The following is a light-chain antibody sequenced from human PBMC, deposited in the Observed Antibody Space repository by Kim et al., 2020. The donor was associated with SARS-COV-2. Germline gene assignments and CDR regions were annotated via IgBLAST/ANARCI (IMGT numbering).Light chain of an antibody. Sequence: APGQTVTIACTGSSSGIGAGFDVHWYQVLPGAAPKLLIYGNHIRPSGVPDRFSGAKSGTSASLAITGLQAEDEGDYYCQSYDRFWVFGGGTQLTVL. V-gene: IGLV1-40*01. CDR1: SSGIGAGFD. CDR2: GNH. J-gene: IGLJ3*02. CDR3: QSYDRFWV.